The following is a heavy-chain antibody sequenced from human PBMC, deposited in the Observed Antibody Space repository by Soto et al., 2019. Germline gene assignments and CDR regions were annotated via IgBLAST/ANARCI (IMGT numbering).Heavy chain of an antibody. D-gene: IGHD5-12*01. V-gene: IGHV4-39*01. J-gene: IGHJ6*03. CDR2: FYYSGST. CDR1: CCSISSSSYY. CDR3: ARISVASRYMDV. Sequence: ASETLSLTCTFSCCSISSSSYYLGWIRQSPGKGLGWIGSFYYSGSTYYSPSLRSRVTISGDTSRKQISLRLSSVTAADTAVYYCARISVASRYMDVWGKGTTVTVSS.